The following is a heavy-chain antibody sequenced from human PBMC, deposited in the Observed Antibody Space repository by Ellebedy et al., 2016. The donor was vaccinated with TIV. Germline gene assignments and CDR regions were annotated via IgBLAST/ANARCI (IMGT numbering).Heavy chain of an antibody. V-gene: IGHV3-7*01. J-gene: IGHJ4*02. CDR2: IKQDGSEI. CDR1: GFTFSNYW. CDR3: ARDKGAMSTTLGSRFDY. D-gene: IGHD3-10*01. Sequence: GESLKISXAASGFTFSNYWMSWVRQAPGKGLEWVANIKQDGSEIYYVDSVKGRFTISRDNAKNSLFLQMNSLRADDTAVYFCARDKGAMSTTLGSRFDYWGQGNLVSVSS.